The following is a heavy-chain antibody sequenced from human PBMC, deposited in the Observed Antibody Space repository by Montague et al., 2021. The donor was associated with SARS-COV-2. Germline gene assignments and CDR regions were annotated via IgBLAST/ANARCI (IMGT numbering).Heavy chain of an antibody. CDR1: GASVGSSD. V-gene: IGHV4-59*02. D-gene: IGHD1-14*01. Sequence: SETLSLTCTVSGASVGSSDRGWIRQSPGKGMEWIGYFYSVGSTDYNPSLKSRATISRDTSKNQISLKVRSVTAADAAVYYCAGETMTADAFDIWGQGTMVTVSS. CDR3: AGETMTADAFDI. J-gene: IGHJ3*02. CDR2: FYSVGST.